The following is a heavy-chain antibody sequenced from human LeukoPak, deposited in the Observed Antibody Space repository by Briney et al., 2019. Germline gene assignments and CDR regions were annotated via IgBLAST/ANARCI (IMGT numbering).Heavy chain of an antibody. Sequence: GGSLRLSCAASGFTFSSYSMNWVRQAPGKGLEWVSSISSSSSYIYYADSVKGRFTISRDNAKSSLYLQMNSLRAEDTAVYYCARGSSGYSSGWRYYWGQGTLVTVSS. CDR2: ISSSSSYI. D-gene: IGHD6-19*01. J-gene: IGHJ4*02. CDR1: GFTFSSYS. CDR3: ARGSSGYSSGWRYY. V-gene: IGHV3-21*01.